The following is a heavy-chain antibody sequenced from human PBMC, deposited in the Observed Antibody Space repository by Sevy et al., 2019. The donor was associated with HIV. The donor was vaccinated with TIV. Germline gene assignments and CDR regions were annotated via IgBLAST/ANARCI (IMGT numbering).Heavy chain of an antibody. CDR2: ISMSSTYI. CDR1: AFTFSNYY. J-gene: IGHJ6*02. CDR3: AGGYCSGRSCPRPVEFYSMDV. D-gene: IGHD2-15*01. Sequence: GGSLRLSCTASAFTFSNYYMNWVRQAPGKGLEWVSSISMSSTYIYYAASVRGRFTISRDNAKNLLNLQISSLRAEDTAVYYCAGGYCSGRSCPRPVEFYSMDVWGQGTTVTVSS. V-gene: IGHV3-21*01.